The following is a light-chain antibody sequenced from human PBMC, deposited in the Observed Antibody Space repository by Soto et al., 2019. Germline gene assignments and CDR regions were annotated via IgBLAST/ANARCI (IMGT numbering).Light chain of an antibody. CDR3: QQSYSTPPT. CDR2: AAS. J-gene: IGKJ2*01. CDR1: QSINSY. V-gene: IGKV1-39*01. Sequence: DIQMTQSPSSLSASVGDRVTITCRASQSINSYLNWYQQKPGKAPKLLIYAASSLQSGVPSRFSGSGSGTDFTLTISSLLPEDFATYYGQQSYSTPPTFGQGTKLEIK.